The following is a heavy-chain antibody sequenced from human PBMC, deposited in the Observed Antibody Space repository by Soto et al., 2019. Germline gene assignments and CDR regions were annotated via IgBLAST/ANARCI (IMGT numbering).Heavy chain of an antibody. D-gene: IGHD3-3*01. J-gene: IGHJ6*03. Sequence: GGSLRLSCAASGFTFSSYSMNWVRQAPGKGLEWVSYISSSSSTIYYADSVKGRFTISRDNAKNSLYLQMNSLRAEDTAVYYCAINTYYDFWSGYYKPYYYYMDVWGKGTKVTVSS. CDR2: ISSSSSTI. CDR1: GFTFSSYS. V-gene: IGHV3-48*01. CDR3: AINTYYDFWSGYYKPYYYYMDV.